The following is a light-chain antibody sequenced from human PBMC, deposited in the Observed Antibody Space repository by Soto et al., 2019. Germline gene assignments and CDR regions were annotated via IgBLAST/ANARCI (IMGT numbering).Light chain of an antibody. CDR3: SSYTSSSTYV. CDR2: DVS. V-gene: IGLV2-14*01. J-gene: IGLJ1*01. Sequence: QSALTQPASVSGSPGQSITISCTGTSSDVGGYNYVSWYQQHPGKAPKLMIYDVSDRPSGVSNRFSGSKSGNTASLTISGLQAEYEADYYSSSYTSSSTYVFGTGTKVTVL. CDR1: SSDVGGYNY.